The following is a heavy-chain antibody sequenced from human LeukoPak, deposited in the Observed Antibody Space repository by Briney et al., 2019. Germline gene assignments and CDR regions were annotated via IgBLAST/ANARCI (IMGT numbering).Heavy chain of an antibody. V-gene: IGHV4-38-2*01. CDR2: IYRSGNT. CDR1: GYSISSGFY. D-gene: IGHD2-15*01. J-gene: IGHJ5*02. Sequence: PSETLSLTCAVSGYSISSGFYWGWIRQPPGKGLEWLGSIYRSGNTYYNPSLKSRVTLSLDTFNNQFSLKLSSVTAAATAVYYCARSGVLYWIQTWGQGALVSVSS. CDR3: ARSGVLYWIQT.